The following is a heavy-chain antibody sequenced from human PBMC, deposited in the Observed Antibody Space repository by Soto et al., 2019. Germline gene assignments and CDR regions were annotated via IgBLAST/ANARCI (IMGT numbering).Heavy chain of an antibody. V-gene: IGHV3-23*01. Sequence: EVQLLESGGGLVQPGGSLRLSCAASGFTFSSYAMSWVRQAPGKGLEWVSAISGSGGSTDYADSVKGRFTISRDNSKNTLYLQMNSLRAEDTAVYYCAKDLSPNDYHTAEVAGVFPTDDYWGQGTLVTVSS. D-gene: IGHD4-17*01. J-gene: IGHJ4*02. CDR3: AKDLSPNDYHTAEVAGVFPTDDY. CDR2: ISGSGGST. CDR1: GFTFSSYA.